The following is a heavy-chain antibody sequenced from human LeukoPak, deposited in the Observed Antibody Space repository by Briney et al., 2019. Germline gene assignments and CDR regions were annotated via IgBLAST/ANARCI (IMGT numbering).Heavy chain of an antibody. Sequence: GGSLRLSCTVSGFTVSSYDMHWVRQATGKGLEWVSAIGTAGDTYYPGSVKGRFTISRENAKNSLYLQMNSLRAGDTAVYYCARVQIAVAGYDYWGQGTLVTVSS. CDR1: GFTVSSYD. CDR2: IGTAGDT. J-gene: IGHJ4*02. V-gene: IGHV3-13*01. D-gene: IGHD6-19*01. CDR3: ARVQIAVAGYDY.